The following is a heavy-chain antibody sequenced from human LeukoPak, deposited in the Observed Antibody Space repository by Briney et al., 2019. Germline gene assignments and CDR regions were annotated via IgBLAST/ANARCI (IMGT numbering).Heavy chain of an antibody. D-gene: IGHD3-16*01. CDR3: ARRVGDTPDY. CDR2: IDDDGGST. Sequence: GGSLRLSCAASGFTFSTDVMTWVRQAPGKGLEWVSAIDDDGGSTDYADSVRGRFTISRDNSKNTLFLQMNRLRADDTALYYCARRVGDTPDYWGRGTLVTVSS. CDR1: GFTFSTDV. V-gene: IGHV3-23*01. J-gene: IGHJ4*02.